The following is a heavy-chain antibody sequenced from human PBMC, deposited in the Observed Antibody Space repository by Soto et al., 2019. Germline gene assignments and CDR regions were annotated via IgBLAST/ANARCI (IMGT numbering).Heavy chain of an antibody. J-gene: IGHJ3*02. D-gene: IGHD6-13*01. V-gene: IGHV3-33*01. CDR2: IWYDGSNK. CDR1: GFTFSSYG. Sequence: GGSLRLSCAASGFTFSSYGMHWVRQAPGKGLEWVAVIWYDGSNKYYADSVKGRFTISRDNSKNTLYLQMNSLRAEDTAVYYCAREGEVYSSSWYNDAFDIWGQGTMVTVSS. CDR3: AREGEVYSSSWYNDAFDI.